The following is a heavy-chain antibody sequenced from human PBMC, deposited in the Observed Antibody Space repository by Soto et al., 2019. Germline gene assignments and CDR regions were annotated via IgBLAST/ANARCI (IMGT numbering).Heavy chain of an antibody. Sequence: QVQLQESGPGLVKPSEPLSLTCTVSGGSISTYYWCWIRQPAGKGLEWIGRIDTSGNTNYNPSLKGRVTMSVDMSKNQFSLKLSSVAAADTAVYYCARDDTGDNGRAFDPWGQGTLVTVSS. D-gene: IGHD4-17*01. J-gene: IGHJ5*02. CDR2: IDTSGNT. CDR3: ARDDTGDNGRAFDP. CDR1: GGSISTYY. V-gene: IGHV4-4*07.